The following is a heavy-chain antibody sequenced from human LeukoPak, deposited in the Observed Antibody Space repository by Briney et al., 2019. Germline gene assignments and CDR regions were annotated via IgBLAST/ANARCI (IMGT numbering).Heavy chain of an antibody. CDR2: ISYDGSNK. Sequence: PGRSLRLSCAASGFTFSSYAMHWVRQAPGKGLEWVAVISYDGSNKYYADSVKGRFTISRDNSKNTLYLQMNSLRAEDTAVYYCARDPAIANTPHFDYWGQGTLVTVSS. V-gene: IGHV3-30-3*01. CDR3: ARDPAIANTPHFDY. CDR1: GFTFSSYA. J-gene: IGHJ4*02.